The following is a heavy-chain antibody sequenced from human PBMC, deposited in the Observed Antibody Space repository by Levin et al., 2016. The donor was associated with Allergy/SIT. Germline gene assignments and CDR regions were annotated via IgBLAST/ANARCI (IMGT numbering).Heavy chain of an antibody. CDR2: IRSKAYGGTT. J-gene: IGHJ4*02. D-gene: IGHD3-22*01. Sequence: GESLKISCTASGFTFGDYAMSWFRQAPGKGLEWVGFIRSKAYGGTTEYAASVKGRFTISRDDSKSIAYLQMNSLKTEDTAVYYCTRNDYYDSSGPVENWGQGTLVTVSS. V-gene: IGHV3-49*03. CDR3: TRNDYYDSSGPVEN. CDR1: GFTFGDYA.